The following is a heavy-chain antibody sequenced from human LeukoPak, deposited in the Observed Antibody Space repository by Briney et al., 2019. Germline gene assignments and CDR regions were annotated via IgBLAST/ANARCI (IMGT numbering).Heavy chain of an antibody. D-gene: IGHD3-22*01. Sequence: GASVTVSCTASGYTFTIYYIHWVRQAPGQGLEWMGIINPSGGGTRYAQTFQGRVTMTSDTSTSTVYMELSSLRSEDTAVYYCARTYYYDSSGYYYDAFDIWGQGTMVTVSS. V-gene: IGHV1-46*01. J-gene: IGHJ3*02. CDR3: ARTYYYDSSGYYYDAFDI. CDR2: INPSGGGT. CDR1: GYTFTIYY.